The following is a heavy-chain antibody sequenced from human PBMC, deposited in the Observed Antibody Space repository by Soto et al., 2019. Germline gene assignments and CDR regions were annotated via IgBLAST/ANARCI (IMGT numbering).Heavy chain of an antibody. V-gene: IGHV3-30-3*01. CDR3: VRAQGYFDY. CDR1: GFTFSSYA. Sequence: QVQLVESGGGVVQPGRSLRLSCAASGFTFSSYAMHWVRQAQGKGLEWVAVISYDGSNKYYADSVKGRFPISRDNSKNTLYLQMNSLRAEGTAAYYCVRAQGYFDYWGQGTLVTVSS. CDR2: ISYDGSNK. J-gene: IGHJ4*02.